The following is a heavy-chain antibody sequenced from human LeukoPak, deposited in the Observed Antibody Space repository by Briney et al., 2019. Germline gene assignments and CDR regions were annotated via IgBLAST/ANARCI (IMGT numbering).Heavy chain of an antibody. CDR2: ISAYNGNT. D-gene: IGHD2-2*01. CDR3: ARVRDIVVVPGYDY. V-gene: IGHV1-18*01. CDR1: GYTFTSYG. J-gene: IGHJ4*02. Sequence: ASVKVSCKASGYTFTSYGISWVRQAPGQGLEWMGWISAYNGNTNYAQKLQGRVTMTTDTSTSTAYMELRSLRSDDTAVYYCARVRDIVVVPGYDYWGQGTLVTVSS.